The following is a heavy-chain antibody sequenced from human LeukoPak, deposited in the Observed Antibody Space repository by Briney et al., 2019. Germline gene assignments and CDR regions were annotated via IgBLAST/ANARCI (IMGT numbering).Heavy chain of an antibody. J-gene: IGHJ5*02. V-gene: IGHV4-34*01. CDR3: ARGEDSSSGRINWFDP. CDR2: INHSGST. D-gene: IGHD6-6*01. CDR1: GGSFSGYY. Sequence: PSETLSLTCAVYGGSFSGYYWSWIRQPPGKGLEWIGEINHSGSTNYNPSLKSRVTISVDTSKNQFSLKLSSVTAADTAVYYCARGEDSSSGRINWFDPWGQGTLVTVSS.